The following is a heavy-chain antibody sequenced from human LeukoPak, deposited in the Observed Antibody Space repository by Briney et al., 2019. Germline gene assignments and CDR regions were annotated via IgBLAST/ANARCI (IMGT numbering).Heavy chain of an antibody. Sequence: GGSLRLSCEGSGFTFSNYWMSWVRQAPGKGLEWVANIQQHGSETYYGDSVKGRFTISRDNAKNSPYLQMNSLRAEDTAVYYCATYSSSNGREFQYWGQGTLVTVSS. J-gene: IGHJ1*01. CDR1: GFTFSNYW. D-gene: IGHD2-2*01. CDR3: ATYSSSNGREFQY. V-gene: IGHV3-7*01. CDR2: IQQHGSET.